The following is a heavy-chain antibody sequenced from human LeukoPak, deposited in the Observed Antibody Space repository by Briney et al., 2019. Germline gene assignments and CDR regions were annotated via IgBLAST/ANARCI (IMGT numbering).Heavy chain of an antibody. CDR1: GFTVSSNY. V-gene: IGHV3-74*01. Sequence: GGSLRLSCAASGFTVSSNYMSWVRQAPGKGLVWVSRVNPGGSIANFADSVKGRFTISRDNAKNTVYLQMSSLTAEDTAVYYCVRGTYHAYYMDVWGKGTTVTVSS. CDR2: VNPGGSIA. J-gene: IGHJ6*03. CDR3: VRGTYHAYYMDV. D-gene: IGHD3-16*01.